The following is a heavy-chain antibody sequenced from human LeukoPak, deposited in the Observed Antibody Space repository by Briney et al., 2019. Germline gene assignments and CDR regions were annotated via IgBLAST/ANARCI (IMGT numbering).Heavy chain of an antibody. J-gene: IGHJ1*01. CDR2: ISWDGSNK. V-gene: IGHV3-30-3*02. Sequence: AGGSLRLSCAASGFTFSNYAMHWVRQAPGKGLEWVAVISWDGSNKYYADSVKGRFTVSRDNSKSTLYLQMNSLRTEDTAVYYCATRIAALHWGQGTLVTVSS. CDR1: GFTFSNYA. D-gene: IGHD6-13*01. CDR3: ATRIAALH.